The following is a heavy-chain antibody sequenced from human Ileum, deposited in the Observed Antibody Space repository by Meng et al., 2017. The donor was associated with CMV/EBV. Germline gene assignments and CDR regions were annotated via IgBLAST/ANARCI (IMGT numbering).Heavy chain of an antibody. J-gene: IGHJ4*02. Sequence: VPLQESGPGLVKPSETLSLTCTVSDGSISSYYWSWIRQSAGKGLEWIGRIHTSRTTNYNPSLKSRVTLSLDTSKDQFSLKLTSVTAADTAVYYCAREKSSCTSSTCYGVDSWGQGTLVTVSS. D-gene: IGHD2-2*01. CDR2: IHTSRTT. CDR3: AREKSSCTSSTCYGVDS. V-gene: IGHV4-4*07. CDR1: DGSISSYY.